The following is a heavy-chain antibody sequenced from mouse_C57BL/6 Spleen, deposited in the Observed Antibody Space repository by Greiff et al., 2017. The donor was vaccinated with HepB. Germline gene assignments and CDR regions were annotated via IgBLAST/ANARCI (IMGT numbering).Heavy chain of an antibody. V-gene: IGHV1-64*01. D-gene: IGHD2-9*01. CDR1: GYTFTSYW. Sequence: VQLQQPGAELVKPGASVKLSCKASGYTFTSYWMHWVKQRPGQGLEWIGMIHPNSGSTNYNEKFKSKATLTVDKSSSTAYMQLSSLTSEDSAVYYCARSAYYGYDDWFAYWGQGTLVTVSA. J-gene: IGHJ3*01. CDR2: IHPNSGST. CDR3: ARSAYYGYDDWFAY.